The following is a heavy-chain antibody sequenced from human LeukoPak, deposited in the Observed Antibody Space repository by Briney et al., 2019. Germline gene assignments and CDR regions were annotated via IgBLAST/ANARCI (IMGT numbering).Heavy chain of an antibody. D-gene: IGHD3-22*01. Sequence: ASVKVSSKASGYTFTSYGISWVRQAPGQGLEWMGWISAYNGNTNYAQKLQGRVTTTTDTTTSTAYMELRSLRSDDTAVYYCARDYYDSSGYFGGDYWGQGTLVTVSS. V-gene: IGHV1-18*01. J-gene: IGHJ4*02. CDR3: ARDYYDSSGYFGGDY. CDR2: ISAYNGNT. CDR1: GYTFTSYG.